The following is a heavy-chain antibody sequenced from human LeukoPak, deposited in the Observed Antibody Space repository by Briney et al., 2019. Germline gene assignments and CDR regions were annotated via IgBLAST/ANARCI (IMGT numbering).Heavy chain of an antibody. V-gene: IGHV3-23*01. D-gene: IGHD6-19*01. CDR1: GFTFSSYA. Sequence: GGSLRLSCVASGFTFSSYAMSWVRQAPGKGLEWVSVISTSGGSTYYADSVKGRFTISRDSSKNTLYLQMNSLRAEDTAVYYCAKGGSGWYGDYWGQGTLVTVSS. CDR3: AKGGSGWYGDY. J-gene: IGHJ4*02. CDR2: ISTSGGST.